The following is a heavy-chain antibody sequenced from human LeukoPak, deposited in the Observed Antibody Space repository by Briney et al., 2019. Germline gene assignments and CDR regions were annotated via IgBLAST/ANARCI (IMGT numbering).Heavy chain of an antibody. CDR1: GFTFSSYA. Sequence: GRSLRLSCAASGFTFSSYAMHWVRQAPGKGLEWVAVISYVETSKYYADSVKGRFTISRDNSKNMVYLQMNSLRAEDTAVYYCAREIGDYDFWSGTRGNGMDVWGQGTTVTVPS. CDR2: ISYVETSK. D-gene: IGHD3-3*01. J-gene: IGHJ6*02. V-gene: IGHV3-30-3*01. CDR3: AREIGDYDFWSGTRGNGMDV.